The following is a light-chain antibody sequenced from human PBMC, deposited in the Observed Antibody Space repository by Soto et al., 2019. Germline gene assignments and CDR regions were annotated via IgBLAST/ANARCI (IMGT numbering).Light chain of an antibody. CDR3: QQYNSYS. Sequence: DIQMTQSPSTLPASVGDRVTITCRASQSISNWLVWYQQKPGTAPKVLIYHASNLQSGVTSRFSGSGSGTEFTLTISSLQPDDFATYYCQQYNSYSFGQGTKVDIK. V-gene: IGKV1-5*01. CDR1: QSISNW. CDR2: HAS. J-gene: IGKJ1*01.